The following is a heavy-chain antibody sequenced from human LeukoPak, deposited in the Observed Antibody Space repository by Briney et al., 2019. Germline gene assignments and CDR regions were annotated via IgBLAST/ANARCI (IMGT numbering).Heavy chain of an antibody. CDR1: GYTFTSYG. CDR3: ARGAVAGTHFDY. CDR2: INPNSGGT. J-gene: IGHJ4*02. D-gene: IGHD6-19*01. V-gene: IGHV1-2*04. Sequence: GASVKVSCKTSGYTFTSYGISWLRQAPGQGLEWMGWINPNSGGTNYAQKFQGWVTMTRDTSISTAYMELSRLRSDDTAVYYCARGAVAGTHFDYWGQGTLVTVSS.